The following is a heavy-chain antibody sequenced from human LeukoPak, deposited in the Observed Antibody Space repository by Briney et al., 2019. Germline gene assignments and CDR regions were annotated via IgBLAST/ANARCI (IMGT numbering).Heavy chain of an antibody. CDR1: GFTFSGSA. D-gene: IGHD2-2*01. V-gene: IGHV3-73*01. CDR2: IRSKANSYAT. CDR3: TSRPVYCSSTSCALDV. Sequence: GGSLRLSCAASGFTFSGSAMHWVRQASGKGLEWVGRIRSKANSYATAYAASVKGRFTISRDDSKNTAYLQMNSLKTEDTAVYYCTSRPVYCSSTSCALDVWGQGTTVTVSS. J-gene: IGHJ6*02.